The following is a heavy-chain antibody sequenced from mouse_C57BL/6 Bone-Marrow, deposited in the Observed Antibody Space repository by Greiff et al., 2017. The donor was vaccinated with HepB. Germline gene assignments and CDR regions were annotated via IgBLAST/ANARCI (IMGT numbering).Heavy chain of an antibody. CDR1: GYTFTSYW. Sequence: QVQLQQPGAELVMPGASVKLSCKASGYTFTSYWMHWVKQRPGQGLEWIGEIDPSDSYTNYNQKFKGKSTLTVDTSSSTAYMQLSSLTSEDSAVYYCARGSFITTVVATDWYFDVWGTGTTVTVSS. CDR2: IDPSDSYT. D-gene: IGHD1-1*01. J-gene: IGHJ1*03. CDR3: ARGSFITTVVATDWYFDV. V-gene: IGHV1-69*01.